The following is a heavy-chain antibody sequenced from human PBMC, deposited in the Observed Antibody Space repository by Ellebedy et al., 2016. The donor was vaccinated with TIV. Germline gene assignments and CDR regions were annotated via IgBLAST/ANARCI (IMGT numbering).Heavy chain of an antibody. Sequence: MPGGSLRLSCTVSGGSISSYYWSWIRQPPGKGLGWIGYIYYSGSTNYNPSLKSRVTISVDTSKNQLSLKLSSATAADTAVYYCASGPNQDFFDYWGRGTLVTVSS. CDR1: GGSISSYY. CDR3: ASGPNQDFFDY. J-gene: IGHJ4*02. V-gene: IGHV4-59*01. D-gene: IGHD1-14*01. CDR2: IYYSGST.